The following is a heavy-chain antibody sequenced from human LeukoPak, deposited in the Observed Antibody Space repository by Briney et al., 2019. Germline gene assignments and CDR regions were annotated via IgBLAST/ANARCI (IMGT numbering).Heavy chain of an antibody. V-gene: IGHV3-30*18. CDR2: ISYDGSNK. J-gene: IGHJ4*02. CDR3: AKQNY. Sequence: PGRSLRLSCAASGFTFSSYGMHWVRQAPGKGLEWVAVISYDGSNKYYADSVKGRFTISRDNSKNTLYLQMNSLRAEDTAVYYCAKQNYWGQGTLATVSS. CDR1: GFTFSSYG.